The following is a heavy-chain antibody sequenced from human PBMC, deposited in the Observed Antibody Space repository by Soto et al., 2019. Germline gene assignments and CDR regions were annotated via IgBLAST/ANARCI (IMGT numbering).Heavy chain of an antibody. Sequence: SETLSLTCTVSGGSMDTYYWSWVRQPPRKGLQWIGYVYSSGSTKYNPSLKSRVTMSVDTSKNQFSLQLSSVTAADTAVYYCARSDHYYYDSSGYWDYWGQGTLVTVS. J-gene: IGHJ4*02. D-gene: IGHD3-22*01. CDR2: VYSSGST. CDR3: ARSDHYYYDSSGYWDY. V-gene: IGHV4-59*08. CDR1: GGSMDTYY.